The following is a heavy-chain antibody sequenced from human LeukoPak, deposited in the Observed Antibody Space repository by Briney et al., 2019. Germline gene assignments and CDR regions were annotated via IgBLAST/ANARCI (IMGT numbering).Heavy chain of an antibody. Sequence: PSASVKVSCKASGYTFTGYYMHWVRRAPGQGLEWMGWINPNSGGTNYAQKFQGRVTMTRDTSISTAYMELSRLRSDDTAVYYCARSTFDWYLNWFDPWGQGTLVTVSS. D-gene: IGHD3-9*01. CDR3: ARSTFDWYLNWFDP. J-gene: IGHJ5*02. CDR2: INPNSGGT. V-gene: IGHV1-2*02. CDR1: GYTFTGYY.